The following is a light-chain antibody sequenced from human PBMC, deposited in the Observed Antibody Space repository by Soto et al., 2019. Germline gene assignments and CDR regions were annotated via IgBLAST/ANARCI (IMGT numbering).Light chain of an antibody. CDR1: SSDVGGYNY. J-gene: IGLJ1*01. CDR2: DVT. V-gene: IGLV2-14*01. CDR3: SSFTSSNTYV. Sequence: QSALTQPASVSGSPGQSITISCTGTSSDVGGYNYVSWYQQYPGKAPKLMIYDVTHRPSGVSDRFSGSKSGNTASLTISGLQAEDEADYYCSSFTSSNTYVFGTGTKVTVL.